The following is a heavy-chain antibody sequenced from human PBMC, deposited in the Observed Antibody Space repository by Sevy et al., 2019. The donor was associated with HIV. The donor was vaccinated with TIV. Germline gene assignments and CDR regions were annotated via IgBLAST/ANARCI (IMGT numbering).Heavy chain of an antibody. CDR3: AIEYSSSETLHV. J-gene: IGHJ6*02. V-gene: IGHV4-59*01. CDR2: IHSSGST. Sequence: SETLSLTCTVSGGSIHNSYWSWIRQSPGKGLEWIGYIHSSGSTNGNPSLKGRVTISVDTSKNQFSLNLKSVTAADSGIYYCAIEYSSSETLHVWGQGTTVTVSS. D-gene: IGHD6-13*01. CDR1: GGSIHNSY.